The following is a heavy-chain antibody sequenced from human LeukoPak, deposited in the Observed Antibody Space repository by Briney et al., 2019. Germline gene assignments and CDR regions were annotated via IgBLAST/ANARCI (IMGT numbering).Heavy chain of an antibody. V-gene: IGHV4-31*03. Sequence: PSQTLSLTCTVSGGSISSGGYYWSWIRQHPGKGLEWIGYIYYSGSTYYNPSLESRVTISVDTSKNQFSLKLSSVTAADTAVYYCAGNYYDSSGYGNWGQGTLVTVSS. CDR3: AGNYYDSSGYGN. CDR2: IYYSGST. D-gene: IGHD3-22*01. J-gene: IGHJ4*02. CDR1: GGSISSGGYY.